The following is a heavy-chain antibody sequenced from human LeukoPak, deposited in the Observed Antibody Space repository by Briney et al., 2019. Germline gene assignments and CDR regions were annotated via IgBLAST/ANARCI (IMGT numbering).Heavy chain of an antibody. CDR1: GGTFSSYT. V-gene: IGHV1-69*04. J-gene: IGHJ4*02. CDR3: SRDGSGGGYYYYFDY. Sequence: SVKVSCKPSGGTFSSYTISWVRQAPGRGLEWMGRIIPILGIANYAQKFQGRVTITADKSTSTAYMELSSLRSEDTAVYYCSRDGSGGGYYYYFDYWGQGTLVTVSS. CDR2: IIPILGIA. D-gene: IGHD3-22*01.